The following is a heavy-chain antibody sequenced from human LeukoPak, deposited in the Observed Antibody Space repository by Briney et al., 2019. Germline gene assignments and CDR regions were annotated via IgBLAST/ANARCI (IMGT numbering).Heavy chain of an antibody. J-gene: IGHJ6*02. V-gene: IGHV3-21*01. CDR2: ISSSSSYI. D-gene: IGHD3-10*01. CDR3: ARDDRSGSRNYYYYGMDV. CDR1: GFTFSSYS. Sequence: GGSLRLSCAASGFTFSSYSMNWVRQAPGKGLEWVSSISSSSSYIYYADSVKGRFTISRDNAKNSLYLQMNSLRAEDTAVYYCARDDRSGSRNYYYYGMDVWGQGTTVTVSS.